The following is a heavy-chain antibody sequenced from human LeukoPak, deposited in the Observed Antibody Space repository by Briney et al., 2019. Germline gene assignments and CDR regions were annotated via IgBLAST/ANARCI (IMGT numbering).Heavy chain of an antibody. V-gene: IGHV3-48*01. CDR2: ISSSSGST. CDR3: AREMTGYTSSATDY. CDR1: GFSFSSYS. Sequence: PGGSLRLSCAAPGFSFSSYSMNWVRQAPGKGLEWVSYISSSSGSTFYADSVQGRFTISRDNAKNSLYLEMNSLRVEDTALYYCAREMTGYTSSATDYWGQGTLGTVSS. J-gene: IGHJ4*02. D-gene: IGHD6-13*01.